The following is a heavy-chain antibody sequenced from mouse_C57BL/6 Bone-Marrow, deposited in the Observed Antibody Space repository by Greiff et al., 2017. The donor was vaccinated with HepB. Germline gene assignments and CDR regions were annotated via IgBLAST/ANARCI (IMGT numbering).Heavy chain of an antibody. CDR3: ASYSNYDY. J-gene: IGHJ2*01. Sequence: EVKLMESGPGLVKPSQSLSLTCSVTGYSITSGYYWNWIRQFPGNKLEWMGYISYDGSNNYNPSLKNRISITRETSKNQFFLKLNSVTTEDTATYYCASYSNYDYWGQGTTLTVSS. CDR2: ISYDGSN. V-gene: IGHV3-6*01. CDR1: GYSITSGYY. D-gene: IGHD2-5*01.